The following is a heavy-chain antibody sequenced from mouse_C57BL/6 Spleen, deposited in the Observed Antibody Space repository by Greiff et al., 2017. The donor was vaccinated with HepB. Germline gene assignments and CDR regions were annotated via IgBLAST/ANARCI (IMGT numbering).Heavy chain of an antibody. D-gene: IGHD2-5*01. CDR3: ARSRGYNNVKYAMDY. CDR2: ISPNYGTT. Sequence: EVQLQQSGPELVKPGASVKISCKASGYSFTDYNMNWVRQSNEKSLEWIGVISPNYGTTSYNQKFKGKATLTVDKSYSTAYMQLNSLTSEDSAVYYCARSRGYNNVKYAMDYWGQGTSVTVSS. CDR1: GYSFTDYN. V-gene: IGHV1-39*01. J-gene: IGHJ4*01.